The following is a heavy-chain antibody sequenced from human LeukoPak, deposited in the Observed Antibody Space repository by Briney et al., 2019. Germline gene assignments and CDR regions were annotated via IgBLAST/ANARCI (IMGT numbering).Heavy chain of an antibody. CDR1: GFTFSSYA. D-gene: IGHD3-10*01. CDR2: ISGSGGST. Sequence: PGGSLRLACAASGFTFSSYAMSWVRQAPGKGLEWVSTISGSGGSTHYADSVNGRFTISRDSSKNTLHLQMNSLRVEDTAVYYCAKDTVRGVIQSDFDFWGQGTLVTVSS. CDR3: AKDTVRGVIQSDFDF. V-gene: IGHV3-23*01. J-gene: IGHJ4*02.